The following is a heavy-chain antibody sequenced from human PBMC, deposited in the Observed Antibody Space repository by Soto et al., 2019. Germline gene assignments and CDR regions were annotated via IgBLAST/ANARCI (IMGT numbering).Heavy chain of an antibody. CDR2: INTDNGDT. CDR1: GYTFTTYA. J-gene: IGHJ4*02. CDR3: VRGMRGITSTYYDAFDY. D-gene: IGHD3-22*01. V-gene: IGHV1-3*04. Sequence: ASVKVSCKASGYTFTTYAMHWVRQAPGQRPEWMGWINTDNGDTKYSEKFQGRVAITRDTSASAAYMELSTLGSEDTAVFYCVRGMRGITSTYYDAFDYWGQGTPVTVSS.